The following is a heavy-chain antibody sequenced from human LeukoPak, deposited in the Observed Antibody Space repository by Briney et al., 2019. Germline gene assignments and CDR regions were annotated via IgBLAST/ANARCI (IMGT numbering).Heavy chain of an antibody. Sequence: PGGSLRLSCAASGFTFSDYYMTWIRQARGKGLEWVSYITTSGSTTYYADSLKGRFTISRDNAKNSLYLQMNSLRAEDTAVYYCARQIVVTGLFDYWGQGTLVTVSS. CDR3: ARQIVVTGLFDY. CDR1: GFTFSDYY. J-gene: IGHJ4*02. D-gene: IGHD3-22*01. CDR2: ITTSGSTT. V-gene: IGHV3-11*01.